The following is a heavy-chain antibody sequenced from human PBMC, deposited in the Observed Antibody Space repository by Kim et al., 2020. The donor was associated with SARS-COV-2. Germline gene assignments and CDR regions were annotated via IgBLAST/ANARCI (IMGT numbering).Heavy chain of an antibody. D-gene: IGHD3-22*01. V-gene: IGHV3-23*01. Sequence: GSLRLSCAASGFTFSSYAMSWVRQAPGKGLEWVSAISGSGGSTYYADSVKGRFTISRDNSKNTLYLQMNSLRAEDTAVYYCAKDTLPSYYYDSSGFISWGQGTLVTVSS. CDR1: GFTFSSYA. J-gene: IGHJ5*02. CDR2: ISGSGGST. CDR3: AKDTLPSYYYDSSGFIS.